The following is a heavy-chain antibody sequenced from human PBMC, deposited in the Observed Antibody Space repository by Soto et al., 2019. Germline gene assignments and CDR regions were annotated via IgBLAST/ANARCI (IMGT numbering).Heavy chain of an antibody. CDR3: AKDSSGYPGPFDI. J-gene: IGHJ3*02. V-gene: IGHV3-9*01. Sequence: LRLSCAASGFTFDDYAMHWVRQAPGKGLEWVSGISWNSGSIGYADSVKGRFTISRDNAKNSLYLQMNSLRAEDTALYYCAKDSSGYPGPFDIWGQGTMVTVSS. CDR1: GFTFDDYA. CDR2: ISWNSGSI. D-gene: IGHD3-22*01.